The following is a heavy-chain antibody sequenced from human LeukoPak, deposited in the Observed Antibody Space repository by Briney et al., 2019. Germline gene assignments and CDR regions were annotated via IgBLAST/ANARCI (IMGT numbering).Heavy chain of an antibody. V-gene: IGHV1-69*13. D-gene: IGHD1-26*01. CDR1: GGTISNYV. Sequence: ASVKVSCKAAGGTISNYVISWVRQAPGQGLEWMGGIIPIFTTANYAQKFQGRVTITADESTSTAYMELSSLRSEGTAVYYCARGPQVGAFDLWGQGTMVTVSS. CDR2: IIPIFTTA. J-gene: IGHJ3*01. CDR3: ARGPQVGAFDL.